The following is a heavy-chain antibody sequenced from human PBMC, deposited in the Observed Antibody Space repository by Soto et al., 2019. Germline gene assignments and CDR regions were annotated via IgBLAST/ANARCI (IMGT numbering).Heavy chain of an antibody. D-gene: IGHD6-13*01. CDR1: GFTFSNAW. CDR3: TTDPAAGMRGFDP. CDR2: IKSKTDGGTT. J-gene: IGHJ5*02. V-gene: IGHV3-15*01. Sequence: GGSLRLSCAASGFTFSNAWMSWVRQAPGKGLEWVGRIKSKTDGGTTDYAAPVKGRFTISRDDSKNTLYLQMNSLKTEDTAVYYCTTDPAAGMRGFDPWGQGTLVTAPQ.